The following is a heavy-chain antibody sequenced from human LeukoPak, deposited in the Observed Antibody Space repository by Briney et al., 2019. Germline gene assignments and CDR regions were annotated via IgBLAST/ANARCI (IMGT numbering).Heavy chain of an antibody. J-gene: IGHJ3*02. CDR3: AREDVDIAVAASGAFDI. CDR2: IISDGSST. D-gene: IGHD6-19*01. V-gene: IGHV3-74*01. Sequence: GGSLRLSCAASGFTFSNYWMHWVRQAPGRGLGWVSRIISDGSSTIYADSVKGRFTISRDNAKNTLYLQMNSLRAEDTAVYYCAREDVDIAVAASGAFDIWGQGTMVTVSS. CDR1: GFTFSNYW.